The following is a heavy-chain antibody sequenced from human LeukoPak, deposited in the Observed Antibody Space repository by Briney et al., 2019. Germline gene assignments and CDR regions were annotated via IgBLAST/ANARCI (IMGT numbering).Heavy chain of an antibody. J-gene: IGHJ4*02. D-gene: IGHD3-22*01. V-gene: IGHV1-2*06. Sequence: ASVKVSCKASGYTFTGYYMHWVRQAPGQGLEWMGRINPNSGGTKYAQKFQGRVTMTRDTSISTAYMELSRLRSDDTAVYYCATLHRDYYDSSGFWGQGTLVTVSS. CDR2: INPNSGGT. CDR1: GYTFTGYY. CDR3: ATLHRDYYDSSGF.